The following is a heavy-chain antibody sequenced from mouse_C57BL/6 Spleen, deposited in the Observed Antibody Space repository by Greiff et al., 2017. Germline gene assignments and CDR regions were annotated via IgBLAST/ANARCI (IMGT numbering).Heavy chain of an antibody. J-gene: IGHJ2*01. CDR1: GYAFSSYW. CDR3: AKGNADYDVDY. D-gene: IGHD2-4*01. V-gene: IGHV1-80*01. CDR2: LYPGDGDT. Sequence: QVQLQQSGAELVKPGASVKISCKASGYAFSSYWMNWVKQRPGKGLEWIGQLYPGDGDTNYNGKFKGKATLTADKSSSTAYMQLSNQSSEDSAVYFGAKGNADYDVDYWGQGTTLAVSS.